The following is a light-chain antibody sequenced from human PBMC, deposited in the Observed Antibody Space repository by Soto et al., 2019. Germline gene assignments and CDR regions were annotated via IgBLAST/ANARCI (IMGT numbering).Light chain of an antibody. CDR2: AAS. V-gene: IGKV1-39*01. Sequence: DIQMTQSPSSLSASVGDRVTITCRASQTISSYLNWYQQKPGKAPKLLIYAASSLQSGVPSRFSGRRSGTDFTLTISRLQPEDFATYYCQQSHSIPYTFGQGTKLEIK. CDR3: QQSHSIPYT. J-gene: IGKJ2*01. CDR1: QTISSY.